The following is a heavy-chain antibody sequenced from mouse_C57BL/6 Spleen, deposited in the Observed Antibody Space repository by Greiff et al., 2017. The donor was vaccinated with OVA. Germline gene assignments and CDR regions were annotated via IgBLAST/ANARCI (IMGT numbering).Heavy chain of an antibody. J-gene: IGHJ4*01. CDR1: GFTFSDYY. D-gene: IGHD1-1*01. CDR3: ARSYGSSPYYAMDY. CDR2: INYDGSST. V-gene: IGHV5-16*01. Sequence: EVHLVESEGGLVQPGSSMKLSCTASGFTFSDYYMAWVRQVPEKGLEWVANINYDGSSTYYLDSLKSRFIISRDNAKNILYLQMSSLKSEDTATYYCARSYGSSPYYAMDYWGQGTSVTVSS.